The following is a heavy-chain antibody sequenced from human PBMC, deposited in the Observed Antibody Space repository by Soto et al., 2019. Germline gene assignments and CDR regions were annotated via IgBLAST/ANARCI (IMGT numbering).Heavy chain of an antibody. V-gene: IGHV1-3*01. J-gene: IGHJ3*02. CDR1: GYTFTSYA. Sequence: ASVKVSCKASGYTFTSYAMHWVRQAPGQRLEWTGWINAGNGNTKYSQKFQGRVTITRDTSASTAYMELSSLRSEDTAVYYCARDSLQTGSDAFDIWGQGTMVTVS. CDR2: INAGNGNT. D-gene: IGHD2-15*01. CDR3: ARDSLQTGSDAFDI.